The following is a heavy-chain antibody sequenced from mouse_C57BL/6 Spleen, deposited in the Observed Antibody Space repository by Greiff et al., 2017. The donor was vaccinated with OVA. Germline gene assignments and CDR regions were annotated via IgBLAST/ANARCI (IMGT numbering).Heavy chain of an antibody. CDR2: IDPSDSET. J-gene: IGHJ2*01. Sequence: QVQLQQPGAELVRPGSSVKLSCKASGYTFTSYWMHWVKQRPIQGLEWIGNIDPSDSETHYNQKFKDKATLTVDKSSSTAYMQLSSLTSEDSAVYYCARGPGRKDFDYWGQGTTLTVSS. CDR3: ARGPGRKDFDY. CDR1: GYTFTSYW. V-gene: IGHV1-52*01. D-gene: IGHD3-3*01.